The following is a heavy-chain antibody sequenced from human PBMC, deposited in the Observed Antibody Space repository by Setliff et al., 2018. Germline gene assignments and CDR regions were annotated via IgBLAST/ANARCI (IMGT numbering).Heavy chain of an antibody. CDR3: AKDKDVRVDYFDY. CDR1: GFTFSSFA. J-gene: IGHJ4*02. D-gene: IGHD3-10*01. CDR2: INVGGTNT. Sequence: LSCAASGFTFSSFAMSWVRQAPGKRLEWVSIINVGGTNTYYRDSVKGRFTISRDNSKSTLYLQMNSLRAEDTAIYYCAKDKDVRVDYFDYWGPGTLVTVSS. V-gene: IGHV3-23*01.